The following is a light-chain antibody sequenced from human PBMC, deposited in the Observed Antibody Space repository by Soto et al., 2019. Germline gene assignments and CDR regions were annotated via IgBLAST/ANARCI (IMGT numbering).Light chain of an antibody. CDR3: CSSVGGPIWV. CDR1: SSDVGRYDR. V-gene: IGLV2-23*02. J-gene: IGLJ3*02. CDR2: EVN. Sequence: QSALTQPDSVSGSPGQSIAISCTGTSSDVGRYDRVSWYQHHPGKAPTLMIYEVNKRPSGVSDRFSGSKSGNTASLTISGLQSEDEADYYCCSSVGGPIWVVVGGTKLTVL.